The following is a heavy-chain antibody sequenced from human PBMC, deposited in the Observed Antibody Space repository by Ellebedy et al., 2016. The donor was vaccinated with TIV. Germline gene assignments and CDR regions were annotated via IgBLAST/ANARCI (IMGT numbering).Heavy chain of an antibody. D-gene: IGHD2-21*01. Sequence: AASVKVSCKASGYTFSDYYMNWVQQAPGQGLECMGWMNPDSGGATYRQKFKGRVTMTRDTSINTAYMELSGLRSDDTAVYYCARDTGGASDSSFYWGQGTLVTVSS. CDR1: GYTFSDYY. J-gene: IGHJ4*02. CDR3: ARDTGGASDSSFY. CDR2: MNPDSGGA. V-gene: IGHV1-2*02.